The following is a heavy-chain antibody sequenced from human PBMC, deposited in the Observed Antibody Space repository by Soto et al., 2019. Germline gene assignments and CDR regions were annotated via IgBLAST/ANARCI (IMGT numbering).Heavy chain of an antibody. CDR1: EFYFSSYA. Sequence: EVQLLESGGGSVQPGGSLRLSCAASEFYFSSYAMHWVRRPPGKGLEWVSSISGSGGTTYYADYVKGRFSISRDSLVNSLYLQMNCLRAEDTAVYFCAKGRGQNWNFDYWGQGTLVTVSP. V-gene: IGHV3-23*01. CDR2: ISGSGGTT. CDR3: AKGRGQNWNFDY. J-gene: IGHJ4*02. D-gene: IGHD1-1*01.